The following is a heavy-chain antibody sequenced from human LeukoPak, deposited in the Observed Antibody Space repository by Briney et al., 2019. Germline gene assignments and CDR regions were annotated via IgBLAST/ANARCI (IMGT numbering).Heavy chain of an antibody. J-gene: IGHJ5*02. CDR1: GRSISSYY. D-gene: IGHD1-26*01. CDR2: IYTSGST. Sequence: PSETLSLTCTVSGRSISSYYWSWIRQPAGKGLEWIGRIYTSGSTNYNPSLKSRVTISVDTSKNQFSLKLSSVTAADTAVYYCARARVGATGSDWFDPWGQGTLVTVSS. CDR3: ARARVGATGSDWFDP. V-gene: IGHV4-4*07.